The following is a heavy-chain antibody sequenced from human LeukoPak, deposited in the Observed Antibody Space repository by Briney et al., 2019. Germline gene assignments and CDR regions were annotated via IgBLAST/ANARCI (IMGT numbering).Heavy chain of an antibody. CDR2: INPSGDTT. V-gene: IGHV1-46*01. D-gene: IGHD5-24*01. CDR1: GYTLTSYY. J-gene: IGHJ6*02. Sequence: ASVKVSCKASGYTLTSYYLHWVRQAPGQGLEWMAIINPSGDTTSHAQKFQGRVTMTRDTSASTVYMELSRLRSEDTAVYYCASVYKNGMDVWGQGTTVTVSS. CDR3: ASVYKNGMDV.